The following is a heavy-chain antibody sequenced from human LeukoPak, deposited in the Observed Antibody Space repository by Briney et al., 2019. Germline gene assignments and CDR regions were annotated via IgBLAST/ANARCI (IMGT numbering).Heavy chain of an antibody. CDR3: ARGRYCSETSCSDFDS. CDR2: INPNSGGT. CDR1: GYTFTDYY. V-gene: IGHV1-2*02. J-gene: IGHJ4*02. D-gene: IGHD2-2*01. Sequence: ASLKVSCKASGYTFTDYYMHWVRQAPGPGLEWMGWINPNSGGTDYAHKFQGRVTMIRDTSISTAYMELSRLTSDDTAVYYCARGRYCSETSCSDFDSWGQGTLVTVSS.